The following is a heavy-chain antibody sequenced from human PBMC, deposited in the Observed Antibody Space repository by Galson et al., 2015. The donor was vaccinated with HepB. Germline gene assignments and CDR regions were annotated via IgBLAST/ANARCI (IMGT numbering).Heavy chain of an antibody. D-gene: IGHD4-17*01. J-gene: IGHJ4*02. Sequence: SETLSLTCTVSGGSIGSHFWTWIRQPPGKGLEWIGYIYNSGSTDYNPSLKSRVTISVDTSKKQFSLKLSSVTAADTAVYYCARVDDYGDPLDYWGQGTLVTVSS. CDR1: GGSIGSHF. V-gene: IGHV4-59*11. CDR2: IYNSGST. CDR3: ARVDDYGDPLDY.